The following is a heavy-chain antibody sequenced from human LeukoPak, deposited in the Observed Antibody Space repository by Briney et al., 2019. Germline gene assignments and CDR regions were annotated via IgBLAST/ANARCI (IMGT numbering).Heavy chain of an antibody. D-gene: IGHD5-12*01. V-gene: IGHV3-23*01. CDR3: AKGAYDYIEMGYFDY. J-gene: IGHJ4*02. CDR2: IIASSGST. Sequence: PGGSLRLSCAASGFSLSNSAMSWVRQAPGKGLEWVSLIIASSGSTFYADSVKGRFTISRDNSKNTLCLQMNSLRAEDTAVYYCAKGAYDYIEMGYFDYWGQGTLVTVSS. CDR1: GFSLSNSA.